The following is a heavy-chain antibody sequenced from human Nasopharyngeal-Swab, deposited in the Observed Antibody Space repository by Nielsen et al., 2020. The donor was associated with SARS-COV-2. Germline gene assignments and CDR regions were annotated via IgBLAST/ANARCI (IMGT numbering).Heavy chain of an antibody. CDR1: GGSISSGSYY. J-gene: IGHJ6*02. CDR3: ARGRVVLAASRYGMDV. CDR2: IYTSGST. Sequence: SETLSLTCTVSGGSISSGSYYWSWVRQPAGKGLEWIGRIYTSGSTNYNPSLKSRVTISVDTSKNQFSLKLSSVTAADTAVYYCARGRVVLAASRYGMDVWGQGTTVTVS. V-gene: IGHV4-61*02. D-gene: IGHD2-2*01.